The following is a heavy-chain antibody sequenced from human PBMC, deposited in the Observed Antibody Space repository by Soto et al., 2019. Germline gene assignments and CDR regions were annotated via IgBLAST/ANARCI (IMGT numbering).Heavy chain of an antibody. D-gene: IGHD3-3*01. CDR2: IYYSGST. CDR1: GGSISSGDSY. Sequence: PSETLSLTCTVSGGSISSGDSYWSWIRQPPGKGLEWIGNIYYSGSTHYNPSLKSRVTISRDTSKNQFSLNLSSVTAADTAVYFCARDLRGRITIFGVVPSYGMDVWGQGTTVTVSS. J-gene: IGHJ6*02. V-gene: IGHV4-30-4*01. CDR3: ARDLRGRITIFGVVPSYGMDV.